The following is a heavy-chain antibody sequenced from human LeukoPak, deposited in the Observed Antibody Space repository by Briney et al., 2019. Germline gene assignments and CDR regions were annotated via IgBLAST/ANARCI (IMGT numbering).Heavy chain of an antibody. CDR3: ARAGGSDSSSYYQGAFDM. V-gene: IGHV3-74*01. CDR1: GFTFSSYW. CDR2: INSDGSSI. D-gene: IGHD3-22*01. J-gene: IGHJ3*02. Sequence: GGSLRLSCAASGFTFSSYWMHWVRQAPGKGLVWVSHINSDGSSISYADSVKGRFTISRDNAKNTLYLQMNSLRAEDTAVYYCARAGGSDSSSYYQGAFDMWGQGTMVTVSS.